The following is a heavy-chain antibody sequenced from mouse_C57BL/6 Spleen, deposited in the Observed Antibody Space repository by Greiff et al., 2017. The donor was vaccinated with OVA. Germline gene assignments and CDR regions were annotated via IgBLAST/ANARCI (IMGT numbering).Heavy chain of an antibody. Sequence: QVHVKQSGAELVMPGASVKLSCKASGYTFTSYWMHWVKQRPGQGLEWIGEFDPSDSYTNYNQKFKGQSTLTVDKSSSTAYMQLSSLTSEDSAVYYSAKSEYGSSGDAMDYWGQGTSVTVSS. D-gene: IGHD1-1*01. CDR1: GYTFTSYW. V-gene: IGHV1-69*01. J-gene: IGHJ4*01. CDR3: AKSEYGSSGDAMDY. CDR2: FDPSDSYT.